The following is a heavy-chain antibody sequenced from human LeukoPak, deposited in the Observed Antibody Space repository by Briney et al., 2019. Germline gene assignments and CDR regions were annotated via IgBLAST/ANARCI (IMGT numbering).Heavy chain of an antibody. CDR2: INPSGGST. Sequence: ASVKVSCKASGYTFTSYYMHWVRQAPGQGLEWMGIINPSGGSTSYAQKFQGRVTMTRDTPTSTVYMELSSLRSEDTAVYYCAREITRGYYFDYWGQGTLVTVSS. V-gene: IGHV1-46*01. D-gene: IGHD3-10*01. J-gene: IGHJ4*02. CDR1: GYTFTSYY. CDR3: AREITRGYYFDY.